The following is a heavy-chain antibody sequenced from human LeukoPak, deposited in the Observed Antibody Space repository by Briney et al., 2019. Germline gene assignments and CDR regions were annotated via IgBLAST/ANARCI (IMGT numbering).Heavy chain of an antibody. Sequence: PGGSLRLSCAASRFIFSSYWMHWVRQVPGKGLVWVSRINSDGSSTSYADSVKGRFTISRDNAKNTLYLQMNSLRAEDTAAYYCARARHTAGYSSSWWDYWGQGTLVTVSS. D-gene: IGHD6-13*01. V-gene: IGHV3-74*01. CDR2: INSDGSST. CDR3: ARARHTAGYSSSWWDY. J-gene: IGHJ4*02. CDR1: RFIFSSYW.